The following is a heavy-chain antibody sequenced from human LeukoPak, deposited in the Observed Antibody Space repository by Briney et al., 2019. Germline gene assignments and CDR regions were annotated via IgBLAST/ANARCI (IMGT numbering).Heavy chain of an antibody. D-gene: IGHD3/OR15-3a*01. CDR2: ISYDGSNK. V-gene: IGHV3-30-3*02. J-gene: IGHJ4*02. CDR3: AKRSNFWTGYLDY. Sequence: PGRSLRLSCAASGFTFSSYAMHWVRQAPGKGLEWVAVISYDGSNKYYADSVKGRFTISRDNSKDTLFLQMNSLRTEDTAVYYCAKRSNFWTGYLDYWGQGTLVTVSS. CDR1: GFTFSSYA.